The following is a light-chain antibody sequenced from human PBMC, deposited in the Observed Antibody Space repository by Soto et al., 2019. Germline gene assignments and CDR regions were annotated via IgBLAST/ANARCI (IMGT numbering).Light chain of an antibody. CDR2: SNN. Sequence: QSVLTQPPSASGTHGQRVTISCSGSSSNIGSNYVYWYQQLQGTAPKLLIYSNNTRPSGVPDRFSGSKSGTSASLAISGLWTEDEADYYWAAWDDSLSGTYVFGTGTKLNV. CDR3: AAWDDSLSGTYV. J-gene: IGLJ1*01. V-gene: IGLV1-47*02. CDR1: SSNIGSNY.